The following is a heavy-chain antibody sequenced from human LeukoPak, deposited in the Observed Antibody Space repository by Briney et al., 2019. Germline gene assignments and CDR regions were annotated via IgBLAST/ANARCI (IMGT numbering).Heavy chain of an antibody. D-gene: IGHD6-19*01. CDR3: ARLGYSSGY. Sequence: SETLSLTCAVYGGSFSGYYWSWIRQPPGKGLEWIGEINHSGSTNYNPSLKSRVTIPVDTSKNQFSLKLSSVTAADTAVYYCARLGYSSGYWGQGTLVTVSS. CDR1: GGSFSGYY. CDR2: INHSGST. V-gene: IGHV4-34*01. J-gene: IGHJ4*02.